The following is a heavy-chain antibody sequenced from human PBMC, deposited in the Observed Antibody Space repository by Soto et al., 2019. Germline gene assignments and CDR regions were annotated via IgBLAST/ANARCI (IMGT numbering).Heavy chain of an antibody. J-gene: IGHJ4*02. D-gene: IGHD2-21*01. Sequence: EVQLVESGGCLVQPGGSLRLSCAASGFSFTNNWMHWVRRVPGRGLVWVSRINTDGSERDYVVSVKGRFTISRDNAKKTLYLQINSRRVEDTAVYYCARDGEGFWGQGTLVTVSS. V-gene: IGHV3-74*01. CDR3: ARDGEGF. CDR2: INTDGSER. CDR1: GFSFTNNW.